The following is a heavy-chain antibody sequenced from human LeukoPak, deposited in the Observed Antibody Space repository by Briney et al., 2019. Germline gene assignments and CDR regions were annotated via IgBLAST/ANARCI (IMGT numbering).Heavy chain of an antibody. CDR2: ISWDGRNM. V-gene: IGHV3-9*01. CDR3: IKDRGFDLLKDAFDL. Sequence: TGGSLRLSCAASGFSLDDYAMHWVRQAPGQGLEWVSSISWDGRNMAYAASVKGRFTISRDNAQNTLYLQMYSLKIEDTAFYYCIKDRGFDLLKDAFDLWGQGMLVTVSS. J-gene: IGHJ3*01. D-gene: IGHD1-26*01. CDR1: GFSLDDYA.